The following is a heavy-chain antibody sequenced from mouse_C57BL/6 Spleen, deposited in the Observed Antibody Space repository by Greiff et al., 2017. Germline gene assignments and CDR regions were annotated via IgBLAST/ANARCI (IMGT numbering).Heavy chain of an antibody. CDR2: INYDGSST. V-gene: IGHV5-16*01. D-gene: IGHD1-1*01. Sequence: EVMLVESEGGLVQPGSSMKLSCTASGFTFSDYYMAWVRQVPAKGLEWVANINYDGSSTYYLDSLKSRFIISRDNAKNILYLQMSSLKSEDTATYYCARAGSSYDYFDYWGQGTTLTVSS. J-gene: IGHJ2*01. CDR3: ARAGSSYDYFDY. CDR1: GFTFSDYY.